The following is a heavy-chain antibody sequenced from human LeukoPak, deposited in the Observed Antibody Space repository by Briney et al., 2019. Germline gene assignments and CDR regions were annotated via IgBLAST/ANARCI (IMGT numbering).Heavy chain of an antibody. CDR1: GFAFSSFA. J-gene: IGHJ4*02. Sequence: GGSLRLSCAASGFAFSSFAMSWVRQAPGKGLDWVSSISGTGGSTYYADSVKGRFTISRDSSKNTLYLQMNSLRAEDTAVYYCAKGVGTNKGGYYFDYWGQGTPVTVSS. D-gene: IGHD1-26*01. CDR2: ISGTGGST. CDR3: AKGVGTNKGGYYFDY. V-gene: IGHV3-23*01.